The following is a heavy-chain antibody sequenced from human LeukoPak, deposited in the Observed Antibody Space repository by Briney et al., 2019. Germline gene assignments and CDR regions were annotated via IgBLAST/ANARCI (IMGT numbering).Heavy chain of an antibody. V-gene: IGHV3-21*01. CDR1: GFTFSSYS. J-gene: IGHJ4*02. CDR2: ISSSSSYI. CDR3: AGDPRGIAAR. Sequence: GGSLRLSCAASGFTFSSYSMNWVRQAPGKGLEWVSSISSSSSYIYYADSVKGRFTISRDNAKNSLYLQKNSLRAEDTAVYYCAGDPRGIAARWGQGTLVTVSS. D-gene: IGHD6-6*01.